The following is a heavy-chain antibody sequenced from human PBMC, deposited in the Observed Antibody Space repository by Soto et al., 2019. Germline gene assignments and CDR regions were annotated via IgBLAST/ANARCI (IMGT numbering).Heavy chain of an antibody. V-gene: IGHV4-30-2*01. D-gene: IGHD3-10*01. CDR1: GGSISSGGYS. CDR2: IYHSGST. J-gene: IGHJ3*02. CDR3: AGDRITMANDAFDI. Sequence: SETLSLTCAVSGGSISSGGYSWSWIRQPPGKGLEWIGYIYHSGSTYYNPSLKSRVSMSVDTSKNQFSLNLTSVTAADTAFYYRAGDRITMANDAFDIWGQGTMVTVSS.